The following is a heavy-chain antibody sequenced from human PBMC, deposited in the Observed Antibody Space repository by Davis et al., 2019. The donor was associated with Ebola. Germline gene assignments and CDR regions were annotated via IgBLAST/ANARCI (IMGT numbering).Heavy chain of an antibody. CDR2: LLPIFGTA. Sequence: SVQVSCKASAGTFSSYDISWVRQPPGPGLEWMGGLLPIFGTANYAQKLQGRVTMTTDTSTSTAYMELRSLRSDDTAVYYCARAITMIVAGWFDPWGQGTLVTVAS. J-gene: IGHJ5*02. CDR3: ARAITMIVAGWFDP. V-gene: IGHV1-69*05. D-gene: IGHD3-22*01. CDR1: AGTFSSYD.